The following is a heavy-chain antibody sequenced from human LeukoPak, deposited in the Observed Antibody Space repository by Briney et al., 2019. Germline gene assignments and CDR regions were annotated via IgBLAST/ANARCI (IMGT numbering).Heavy chain of an antibody. J-gene: IGHJ4*02. CDR3: ARALKGSALWSGYYYFDY. CDR2: IYYSRST. Sequence: PSATLSLTCTVSGGSISSSSYYWGWIRQPLGKGLEWIGSIYYSRSTYYNPSLKSRVTISVDTSKNQFSLKLSSVTAADTDVYYCARALKGSALWSGYYYFDYWGQGTLVTVSS. CDR1: GGSISSSSYY. D-gene: IGHD3-3*01. V-gene: IGHV4-39*07.